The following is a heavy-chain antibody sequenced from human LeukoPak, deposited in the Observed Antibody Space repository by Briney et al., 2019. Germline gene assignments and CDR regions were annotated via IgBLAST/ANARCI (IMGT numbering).Heavy chain of an antibody. CDR2: ISAYNGNT. V-gene: IGHV1-18*01. J-gene: IGHJ3*02. CDR1: GYTFTSYG. Sequence: GASVKVSCKASGYTFTSYGISWVRQAPGQGLEWMGWISAYNGNTNYAQKLQGRVTMTTDTSTSTAYMELRSLRSDDTAVYYCARVASSGYYGVGAAFDIWGQGTMVTVSS. CDR3: ARVASSGYYGVGAAFDI. D-gene: IGHD3-22*01.